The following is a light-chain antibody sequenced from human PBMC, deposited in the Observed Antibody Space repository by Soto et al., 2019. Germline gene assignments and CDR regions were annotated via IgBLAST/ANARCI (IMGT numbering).Light chain of an antibody. J-gene: IGKJ2*01. V-gene: IGKV3-20*01. Sequence: SPGAVSLKKGERATLSCRAIQSVSSSYLAWYQQKPGQAPRLLIYGASSRATGIPDRFSGSGSGTEFTLTISRLQPDDFATCCWQQYNSYLVNAFCQGSNVAIK. CDR2: GAS. CDR3: QQYNSYLVNA. CDR1: QSVSSSY.